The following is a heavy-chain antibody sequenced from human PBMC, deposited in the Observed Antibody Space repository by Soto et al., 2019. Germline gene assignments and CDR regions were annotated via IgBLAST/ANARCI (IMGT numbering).Heavy chain of an antibody. D-gene: IGHD2-2*01. CDR1: GYSFTKYG. Sequence: QVQLVQSGTEVKKPGASVKVSCKTSGYSFTKYGLHWVRQAPGLRLEWMGWINPGNGDTKYSQKFQGRVTITRDTSATTAYMELSSLRSEDSAVFYCARTDCSSTSCYNYYYYGMDVWGQGTTVTVSS. J-gene: IGHJ6*02. CDR3: ARTDCSSTSCYNYYYYGMDV. V-gene: IGHV1-3*01. CDR2: INPGNGDT.